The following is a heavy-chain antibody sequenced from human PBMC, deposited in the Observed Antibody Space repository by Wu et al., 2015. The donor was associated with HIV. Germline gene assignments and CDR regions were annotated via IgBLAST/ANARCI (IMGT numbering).Heavy chain of an antibody. CDR3: ARTQTTDRHGAFDI. D-gene: IGHD2/OR15-2a*01. Sequence: QVQLVQSGAEVKKFGASVKVSCKASGYTFTGYHMHWVRQAPGQGLEWMGWINPKNGATNYAQKFQGRVTMTRDTSISTAYMELSRLRSDDTAVYYCARTQTTDRHGAFDIWGQGTMVTVSS. J-gene: IGHJ3*02. V-gene: IGHV1-2*02. CDR1: GYTFTGYH. CDR2: INPKNGAT.